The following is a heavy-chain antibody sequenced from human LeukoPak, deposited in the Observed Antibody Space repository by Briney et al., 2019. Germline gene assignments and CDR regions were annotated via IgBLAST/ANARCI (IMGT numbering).Heavy chain of an antibody. J-gene: IGHJ4*02. V-gene: IGHV3-30*18. CDR3: AKNTHAYAEIFDY. Sequence: PGRSLRLSCAASGFTFSNYGMHWVRQAPGKGLEWVAVIWYDGSNEYYADSVKGRFTISRDNSKNTLFLQMNSLRAEDTAVYYCAKNTHAYAEIFDYWGQGTLVTVSS. D-gene: IGHD2-2*01. CDR1: GFTFSNYG. CDR2: IWYDGSNE.